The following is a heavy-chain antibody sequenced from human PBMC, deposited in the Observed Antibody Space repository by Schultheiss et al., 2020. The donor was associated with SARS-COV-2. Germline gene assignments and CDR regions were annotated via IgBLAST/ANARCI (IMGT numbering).Heavy chain of an antibody. J-gene: IGHJ4*02. Sequence: SETLSLTCAVYGGSFSGYYWSWIRQPPGKGLEWIGYIYYSGSTNYNPSLKSRVTMSVDTSKNQFSLKLSSVTAADTAVYYCARGATTVTTTVFDYWGQGTLVTVSS. CDR1: GGSFSGYY. CDR2: IYYSGST. D-gene: IGHD4-17*01. CDR3: ARGATTVTTTVFDY. V-gene: IGHV4-34*11.